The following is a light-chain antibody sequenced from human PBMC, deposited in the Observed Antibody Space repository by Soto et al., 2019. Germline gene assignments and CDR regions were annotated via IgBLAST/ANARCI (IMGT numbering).Light chain of an antibody. CDR1: SSDIGSYNY. V-gene: IGLV2-14*01. J-gene: IGLJ1*01. CDR2: DVI. Sequence: QSALTQPASVSGSPGQSITISFTGSSSDIGSYNYGSWYQHHPGKAPQLIIFDVIDGPLGVSNRFSGSRSGNTASLTIFGLQAEEEAVYYCFSYASGPMDVFATGTKLTVL. CDR3: FSYASGPMDV.